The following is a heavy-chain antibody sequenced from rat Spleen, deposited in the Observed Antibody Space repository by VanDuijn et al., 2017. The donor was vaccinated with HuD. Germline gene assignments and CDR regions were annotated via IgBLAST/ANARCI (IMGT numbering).Heavy chain of an antibody. J-gene: IGHJ2*01. CDR1: GFTFSNCD. CDR3: ARRYDFDY. CDR2: ISYDGLNT. D-gene: IGHD1-11*01. V-gene: IGHV5-25*01. Sequence: EVQLVESGGGLVQPGRSMKLSCVASGFTFSNCDMAWVRQAPKKGLEWVAYISYDGLNTYYRDSVKGRFTISRDNAKSTLYLQMDSLRSEDTATYYCARRYDFDYWGQGVMVTVSS.